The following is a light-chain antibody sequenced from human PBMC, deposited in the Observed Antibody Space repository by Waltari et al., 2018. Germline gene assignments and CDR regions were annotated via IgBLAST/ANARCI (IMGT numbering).Light chain of an antibody. CDR2: GAS. CDR1: QTVGSN. CDR3: DQYNNWPET. V-gene: IGKV3-15*01. Sequence: EIVMTQSPATLSVSPGERATLSCRASQTVGSNLAWYQQNPGQAPMLLIYGASTRATGVKARFRGRQSGTEFKVTISSLQSEDCALYYCDQYNNWPETFGEGTKVEIK. J-gene: IGKJ1*01.